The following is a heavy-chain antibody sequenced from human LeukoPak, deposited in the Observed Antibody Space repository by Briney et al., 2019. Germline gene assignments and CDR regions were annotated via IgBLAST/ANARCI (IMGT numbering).Heavy chain of an antibody. CDR2: IRYDGINK. Sequence: GGSLRLSCAASGFIFSNYGMHWVRQAPGKGLEWVAFIRYDGINKYYADSVKGRFTISRDNAKNSLYLQMNSLRAEDTAVYYCAGYRIAVAGWGQGTLVTVSS. CDR1: GFIFSNYG. CDR3: AGYRIAVAG. V-gene: IGHV3-30*02. J-gene: IGHJ4*02. D-gene: IGHD6-19*01.